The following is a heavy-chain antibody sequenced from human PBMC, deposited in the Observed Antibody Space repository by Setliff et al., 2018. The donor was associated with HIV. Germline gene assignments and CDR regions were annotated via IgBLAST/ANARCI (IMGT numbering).Heavy chain of an antibody. J-gene: IGHJ4*02. CDR2: INHRGST. CDR1: GYSISSGYY. D-gene: IGHD3-3*01. CDR3: ARSIVPVASGYYYFEY. V-gene: IGHV4-38-2*01. Sequence: PSETLSLTCAVSGYSISSGYYWGWIRQPPGKGLEWIGSINHRGSTNYNPSLKSRVTISVDTSKNQFSLRLSSVAAGDTAVYYCARSIVPVASGYYYFEYWGQGTLVTVSS.